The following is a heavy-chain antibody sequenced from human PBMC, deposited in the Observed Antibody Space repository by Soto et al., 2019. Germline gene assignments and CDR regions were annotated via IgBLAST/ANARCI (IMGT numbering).Heavy chain of an antibody. D-gene: IGHD1-7*01. J-gene: IGHJ4*02. V-gene: IGHV3-30-3*01. CDR2: ITYDGNNK. CDR1: GFTFRTYA. CDR3: ATETVPGTCDY. Sequence: GGSLRLSCVASGFTFRTYAMHWVRQAPGKGLEWVAVITYDGNNKYYADSVKGRFTISRDNSKNTLYLQMNSLRAEDTAVYFCATETVPGTCDYWAQGTLVTVSS.